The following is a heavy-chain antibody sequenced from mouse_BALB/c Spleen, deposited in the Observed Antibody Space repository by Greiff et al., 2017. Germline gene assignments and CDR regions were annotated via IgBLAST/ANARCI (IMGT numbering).Heavy chain of an antibody. CDR3: ARGGLRETWFAY. Sequence: VQGVESGPGLVAPSQSLSITCTVSGFSLTSYGVHWVRQPPGKGLEWLGVIWAGGSTNYNSALMSRLSISKDNSKSQVFLKMNSLQTDDTAMYYCARGGLRETWFAYWGQGTLVTVSA. J-gene: IGHJ3*01. CDR2: IWAGGST. V-gene: IGHV2-9*02. D-gene: IGHD2-2*01. CDR1: GFSLTSYG.